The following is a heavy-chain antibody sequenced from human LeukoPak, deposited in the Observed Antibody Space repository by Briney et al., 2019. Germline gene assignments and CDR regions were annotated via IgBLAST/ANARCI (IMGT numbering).Heavy chain of an antibody. CDR1: GGTFSSYA. D-gene: IGHD2-2*01. V-gene: IGHV1-69*04. CDR3: ASVGYCSSTSCYFVAFDI. Sequence: ASVKVSCKASGGTFSSYAISWVRQAPGQGLEWMGRIIPILGTANYAQKFQGRVTITADKSTSTAYMELSSLRSEDTAVYYCASVGYCSSTSCYFVAFDIWGQGTMVTVSS. J-gene: IGHJ3*02. CDR2: IIPILGTA.